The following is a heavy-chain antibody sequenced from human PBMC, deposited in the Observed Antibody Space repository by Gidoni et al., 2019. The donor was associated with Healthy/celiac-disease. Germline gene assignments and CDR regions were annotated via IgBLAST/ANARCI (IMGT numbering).Heavy chain of an antibody. Sequence: EVQLVESGGGLVQPGGSLRLSCAASGFIFSSYWMNWVRKAPGKGLEWVAIRKQDGSEKYYVDSVKGRFTISRDNAKNSLYLQMNSLRAEDTAVYYCARVGREYSSGWYGYWGQGTLVTVSS. CDR3: ARVGREYSSGWYGY. J-gene: IGHJ4*02. CDR1: GFIFSSYW. D-gene: IGHD6-19*01. V-gene: IGHV3-7*01. CDR2: RKQDGSEK.